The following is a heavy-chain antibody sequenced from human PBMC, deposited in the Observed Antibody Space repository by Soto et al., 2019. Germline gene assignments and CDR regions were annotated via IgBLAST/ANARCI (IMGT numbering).Heavy chain of an antibody. V-gene: IGHV1-3*01. CDR3: AKNGQPPYYYYGMDV. J-gene: IGHJ6*02. CDR2: ISGYNGDT. Sequence: ASVKVSCKASGYTFTSYALHWLRQAPGQRLEWMGWISGYNGDTKCAQKFQGRVTMTIDTSTTTTYMELRSLTSDDTAVYYCAKNGQPPYYYYGMDVWGQGTTVTVSS. CDR1: GYTFTSYA. D-gene: IGHD2-8*01.